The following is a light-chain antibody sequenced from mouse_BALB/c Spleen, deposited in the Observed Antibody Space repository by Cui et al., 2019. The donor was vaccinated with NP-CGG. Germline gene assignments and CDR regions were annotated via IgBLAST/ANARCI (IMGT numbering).Light chain of an antibody. V-gene: IGLV1*01. CDR3: ALWYSNHWV. J-gene: IGLJ1*01. CDR2: GTN. Sequence: QALVTQPPSLTTSPGETVTLTCRSSTGAVTTSNYANWVQEKPDHLFTGLIGGTNNRAPGVPARFSGSLLGDKAALTITGAQTEDEAIYFCALWYSNHWVFGGGTKLTVL. CDR1: TGAVTTSNY.